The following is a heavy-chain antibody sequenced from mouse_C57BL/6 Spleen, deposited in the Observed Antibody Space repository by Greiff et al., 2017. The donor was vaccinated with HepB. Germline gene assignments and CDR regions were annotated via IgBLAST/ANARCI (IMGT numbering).Heavy chain of an antibody. D-gene: IGHD1-1*01. CDR2: IDPEDGDT. CDR3: TYYYGGAMDY. J-gene: IGHJ4*01. V-gene: IGHV14-1*01. CDR1: GFNIKDYY. Sequence: VQLQQPGAELVRPGASVKLSCTASGFNIKDYYMHWVKQRPEQGLEWIGRIDPEDGDTEYAPKFQGKATMTADTSSNTAYLQLSSLTSEDTAVYYCTYYYGGAMDYWGQGTSVTVSS.